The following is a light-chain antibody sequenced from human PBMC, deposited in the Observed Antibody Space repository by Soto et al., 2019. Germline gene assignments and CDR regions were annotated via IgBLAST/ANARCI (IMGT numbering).Light chain of an antibody. Sequence: EIVVTQSPGTLSLSPGERATLSCRSSHSVSSSYLAWYQQKPGQAPRLFIYGASTRDTGITDRFSGSGSGTDFTLTISRLEPADFAVYYCQQYGSSWTFGQGTKVEIK. CDR3: QQYGSSWT. CDR2: GAS. J-gene: IGKJ1*01. V-gene: IGKV3-20*01. CDR1: HSVSSSY.